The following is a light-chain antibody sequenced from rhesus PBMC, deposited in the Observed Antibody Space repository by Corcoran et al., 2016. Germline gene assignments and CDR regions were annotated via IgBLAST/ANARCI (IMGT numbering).Light chain of an antibody. J-gene: IGLJ1*01. Sequence: QAAPTQPPSVSGSPGQSVTISCIGSNNDIGGNEYVSWYHQHPGKAPKLMIFGVTRRPSGVSDRFSGSKSGNTASLTISGLQAEDGGDYYCCSYTTSNSYIFGPGTRLTVL. V-gene: IGLV2S7*01. CDR1: NNDIGGNEY. CDR2: GVT. CDR3: CSYTTSNSYI.